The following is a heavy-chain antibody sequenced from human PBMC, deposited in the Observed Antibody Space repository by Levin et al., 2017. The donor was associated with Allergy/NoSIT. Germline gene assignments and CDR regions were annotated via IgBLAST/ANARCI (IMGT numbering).Heavy chain of an antibody. CDR1: GFTFSSYA. CDR3: AKSLYGDYGLVVGYFDY. CDR2: ISGSGGST. Sequence: GGSLRLSCAASGFTFSSYAMSWVRQAPGKGLEWVSAISGSGGSTYYADSVKGRFTISRDNSKNTLYLQMNSLRAEDTAVYYCAKSLYGDYGLVVGYFDYWGQGTLVTVSS. V-gene: IGHV3-23*01. D-gene: IGHD4-17*01. J-gene: IGHJ4*02.